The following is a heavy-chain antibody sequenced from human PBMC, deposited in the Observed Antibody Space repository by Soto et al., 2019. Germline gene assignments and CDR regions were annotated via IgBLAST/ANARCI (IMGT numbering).Heavy chain of an antibody. J-gene: IGHJ4*02. CDR3: ARTRTVAGTFYYFDY. Sequence: SETLSLTCTVSGGSISSGGYYWSWIRQHPGKGLEWIGYIYYSGSAYYNPSLKSRVTISVDTSKNQFSLKLSSVTAADTAVYYCARTRTVAGTFYYFDYWGQGTLVTVSS. CDR1: GGSISSGGYY. V-gene: IGHV4-31*03. D-gene: IGHD6-19*01. CDR2: IYYSGSA.